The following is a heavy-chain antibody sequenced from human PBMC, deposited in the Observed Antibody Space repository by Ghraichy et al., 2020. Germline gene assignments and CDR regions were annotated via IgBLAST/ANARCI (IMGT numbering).Heavy chain of an antibody. J-gene: IGHJ4*02. CDR2: IYSGGST. D-gene: IGHD6-25*01. CDR1: GFTVSSNY. V-gene: IGHV3-66*02. Sequence: GGSLRLSCAASGFTVSSNYMSWVRQAPGKGLEWVSVIYSGGSTYYADSVKGRFTISRDNSKNTLYLQMNSLRAEDTAVYYCAREPVGQRLERAYYWGQGTLVTVSS. CDR3: AREPVGQRLERAYY.